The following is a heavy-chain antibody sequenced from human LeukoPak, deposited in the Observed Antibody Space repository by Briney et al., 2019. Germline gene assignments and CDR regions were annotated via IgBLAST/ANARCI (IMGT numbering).Heavy chain of an antibody. CDR2: IYSTGST. J-gene: IGHJ4*02. D-gene: IGHD2-8*01. CDR1: GGSISGYY. V-gene: IGHV4-59*01. Sequence: SETLSLTCTVSGGSISGYYWSWIRQSPEKGLESIGFIYSTGSTNYNPSLKSRVTISIDTSQNQFSLRLSSVTAADTAVYYCAKFSNYQERSIQYPELRGQGTLVSVSS. CDR3: AKFSNYQERSIQYPEL.